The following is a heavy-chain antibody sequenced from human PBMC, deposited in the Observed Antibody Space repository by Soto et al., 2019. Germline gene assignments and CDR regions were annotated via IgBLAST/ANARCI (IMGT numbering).Heavy chain of an antibody. V-gene: IGHV3-9*01. Sequence: EVQLVESGGGLVQPGRSLRLSCAASGFTFDDYAMHWVRQGPGKGLEWVSSISWNSDTTYYADSVRGRFTISRDNAKNSLYLHMNSLRPEDTAVYYCAKERDSSLSVVIWDYWGQGTLVTVSS. CDR1: GFTFDDYA. CDR2: ISWNSDTT. CDR3: AKERDSSLSVVIWDY. D-gene: IGHD6-19*01. J-gene: IGHJ4*02.